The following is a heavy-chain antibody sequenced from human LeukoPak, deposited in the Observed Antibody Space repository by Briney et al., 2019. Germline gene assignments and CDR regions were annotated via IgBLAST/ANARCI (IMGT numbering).Heavy chain of an antibody. CDR2: IRYDGSNK. D-gene: IGHD3-9*01. CDR3: AGDDILTGYPTPFDY. Sequence: GGSLRLSCAASGFTFSSYGMHWVRQAPGKGLEWEAFIRYDGSNKYYADSVKGRFTISRDNSKNTLYLQMNSLRAEDTAVYYCAGDDILTGYPTPFDYWGQGTLVTVSS. J-gene: IGHJ4*02. CDR1: GFTFSSYG. V-gene: IGHV3-30*02.